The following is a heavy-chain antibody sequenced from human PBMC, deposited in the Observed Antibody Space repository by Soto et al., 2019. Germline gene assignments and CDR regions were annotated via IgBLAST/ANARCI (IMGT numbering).Heavy chain of an antibody. CDR2: ISGSGGST. CDR3: AKENLMVRGVIINSFDY. Sequence: EVQLLESGGGLVQPGGSLRLSCAASGFTFSSYAMSWVRQAPGKGLEWVSAISGSGGSTYYADSVKGRFTISRDNSKNTLYLQMNSLRAEDTAVYYCAKENLMVRGVIINSFDYWGQGTLVTVSS. J-gene: IGHJ4*02. V-gene: IGHV3-23*01. CDR1: GFTFSSYA. D-gene: IGHD3-10*01.